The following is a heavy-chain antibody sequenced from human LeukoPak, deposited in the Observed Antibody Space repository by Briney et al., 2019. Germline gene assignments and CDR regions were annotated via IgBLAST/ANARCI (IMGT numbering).Heavy chain of an antibody. D-gene: IGHD3-22*01. J-gene: IGHJ4*02. Sequence: GGALRLSRAVSLITLINYGVSWVRPAPGRGGEGVAGIGGSGGRTNEARSVKGWFTISRDNPKNTMYLQMNSLRAEDPAVYFCAKRGVVIRVILVGFHKEAYYFYSWGQGALVIVSP. CDR1: LITLINYG. CDR3: AKRGVVIRVILVGFHKEAYYFYS. V-gene: IGHV3-23*01. CDR2: IGGSGGRT.